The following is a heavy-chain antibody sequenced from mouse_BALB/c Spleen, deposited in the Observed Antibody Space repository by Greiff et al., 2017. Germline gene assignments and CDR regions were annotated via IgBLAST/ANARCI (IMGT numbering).Heavy chain of an antibody. D-gene: IGHD1-3*01. V-gene: IGHV1S137*01. CDR3: ARDNDYAMDY. Sequence: QVQLQQSGAELVRPGVSVKISCKGSGYTFTDYAMHWVKQSHAKSLEWIGVISTYYGDASYNQKFKGKATMTVDKSSSTAYMELARLTSEDSAIYYCARDNDYAMDYWGQGTSVTVSS. CDR1: GYTFTDYA. J-gene: IGHJ4*01. CDR2: ISTYYGDA.